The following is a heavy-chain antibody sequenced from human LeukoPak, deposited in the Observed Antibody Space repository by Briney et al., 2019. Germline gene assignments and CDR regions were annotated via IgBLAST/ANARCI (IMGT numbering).Heavy chain of an antibody. CDR2: IYYSRTT. CDR1: GASIRSSSYL. V-gene: IGHV4-39*01. D-gene: IGHD3-22*01. J-gene: IGHJ3*02. CDR3: ARHDDGFYSDSNGAFDI. Sequence: SETLSLTCTVSGASIRSSSYLWGWIRLPPGKGLEWIGSIYYSRTTYYNPSLKSRVTISVDTSKNQFSLNLSSVTAADTAVYYCARHDDGFYSDSNGAFDIWGQGTMVTVSA.